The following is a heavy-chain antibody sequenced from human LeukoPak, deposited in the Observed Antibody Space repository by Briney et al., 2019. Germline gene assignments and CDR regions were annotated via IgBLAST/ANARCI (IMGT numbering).Heavy chain of an antibody. CDR1: GYKFSNFR. Sequence: GESLKISCKASGYKFSNFRIGWVRQMPGKGLEWMGIIYSGDSETRYSPSFQGQVTISADKSVNTAYLQWSSLKASDTAMYYCARLSGRVVCSAGSCYIDSWGQGTLVTVSS. J-gene: IGHJ4*02. D-gene: IGHD2-15*01. CDR2: IYSGDSET. V-gene: IGHV5-51*01. CDR3: ARLSGRVVCSAGSCYIDS.